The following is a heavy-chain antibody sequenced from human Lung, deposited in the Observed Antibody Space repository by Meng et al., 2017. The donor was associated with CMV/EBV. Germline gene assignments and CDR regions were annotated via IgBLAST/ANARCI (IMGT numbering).Heavy chain of an antibody. CDR1: GFTFNNYG. J-gene: IGHJ4*02. Sequence: GGSLRLSCAASGFTFNNYGMHWVRQAPGKGLEWVAVIWYDGSNKYYADSVKGRFTISRDNSKNTLYLQMNSLRTEDTAMYYCARWFRLGDYWGQGTLVTVSS. CDR3: ARWFRLGDY. CDR2: IWYDGSNK. V-gene: IGHV3-33*01. D-gene: IGHD3-10*01.